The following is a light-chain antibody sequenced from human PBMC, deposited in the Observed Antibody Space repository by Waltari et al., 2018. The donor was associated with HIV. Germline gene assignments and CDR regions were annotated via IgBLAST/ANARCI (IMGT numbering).Light chain of an antibody. CDR1: SSNIGAGYG. CDR2: GNS. V-gene: IGLV1-40*01. J-gene: IGLJ3*02. CDR3: QSYDSSLRGSV. Sequence: QSVLTQPPSVSGAPGQRVTISCTGSSSNIGAGYGVPWYQQLPGTAPKLLIYGNSNRPSGFPDRFSGSKSGTSASLAITGRQAEEEADYYGQSYDSSLRGSVFGGGTKLTVL.